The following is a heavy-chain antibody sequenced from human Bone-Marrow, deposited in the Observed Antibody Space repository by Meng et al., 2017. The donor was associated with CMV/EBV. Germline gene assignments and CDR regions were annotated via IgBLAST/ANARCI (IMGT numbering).Heavy chain of an antibody. Sequence: GGSLRLSCAASGFTFSSYAMSWVRQAPGKGLEWVSAISGSGGSTYYADSVKGRFTISRDNSKNTLYLQMNSLRAEDTAVYYCAKDHRTYYDFWSGLSWYYFDYWGRGTLVTVSS. V-gene: IGHV3-23*01. CDR1: GFTFSSYA. CDR3: AKDHRTYYDFWSGLSWYYFDY. CDR2: ISGSGGST. J-gene: IGHJ4*02. D-gene: IGHD3-3*01.